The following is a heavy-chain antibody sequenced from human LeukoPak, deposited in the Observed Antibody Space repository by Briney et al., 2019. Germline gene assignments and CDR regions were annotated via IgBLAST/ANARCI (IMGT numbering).Heavy chain of an antibody. J-gene: IGHJ4*02. V-gene: IGHV4-39*07. CDR1: GGSISSSSYY. D-gene: IGHD5-24*01. CDR2: IYYSGST. CDR3: ARVGPRRDGYNADY. Sequence: NPSETLSLTCTVSGGSISSSSYYWGWIRQPPGKGLEWIGSIYYSGSTYYNPSLKSRVTISVDTSKNQFSLKLNSVTAADTAVYYCARVGPRRDGYNADYWGQGTLVTVSS.